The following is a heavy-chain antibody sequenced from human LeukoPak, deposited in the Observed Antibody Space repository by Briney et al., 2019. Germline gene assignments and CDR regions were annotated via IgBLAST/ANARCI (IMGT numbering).Heavy chain of an antibody. CDR1: GFTFSSYW. CDR2: ITTDGSST. D-gene: IGHD3-22*01. J-gene: IGHJ5*02. V-gene: IGHV3-74*01. CDR3: ARDLGAYYDSSDNWFDP. Sequence: GGSLRLSCAASGFTFSSYWMHWVRQAPGKGLVWVSRITTDGSSTSYADSVKGRFTISRDNAKNTLYLQMNSLRAEDTASYYCARDLGAYYDSSDNWFDPWGQGTLVTVSS.